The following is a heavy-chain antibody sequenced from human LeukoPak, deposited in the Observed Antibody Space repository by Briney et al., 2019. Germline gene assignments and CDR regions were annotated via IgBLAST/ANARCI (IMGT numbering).Heavy chain of an antibody. Sequence: SETLSLTCTVSGYSISSGYYWGWIRQPPGKGLEWIGSIYHSGSIYYNPSLKSRVIISVDTSKNQFSLKLNSVTAADTAVYYCARWSDCGGDCHILDYWGQGILVTVSS. V-gene: IGHV4-38-2*02. CDR3: ARWSDCGGDCHILDY. CDR2: IYHSGSI. J-gene: IGHJ4*02. D-gene: IGHD2-21*02. CDR1: GYSISSGYY.